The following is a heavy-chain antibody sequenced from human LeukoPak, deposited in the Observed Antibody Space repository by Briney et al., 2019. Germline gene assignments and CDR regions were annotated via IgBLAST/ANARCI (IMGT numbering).Heavy chain of an antibody. V-gene: IGHV3-21*01. CDR2: ISSSSSYI. D-gene: IGHD6-13*01. CDR1: GFTFSSYS. Sequence: GGSLRLSCAASGFTFSSYSMKWVRQAPGKGLEWVSSISSSSSYIYYADSVRGRFTISRDNAKNSLYLQMNSLRAEDTAVYYCAKGGSSWSEIDYWGQGSLVTVSS. CDR3: AKGGSSWSEIDY. J-gene: IGHJ4*02.